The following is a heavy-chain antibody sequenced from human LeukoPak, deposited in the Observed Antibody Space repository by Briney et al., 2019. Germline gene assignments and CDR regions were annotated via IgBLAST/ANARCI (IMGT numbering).Heavy chain of an antibody. Sequence: GGSLRLSCAASGFTFSSYAMSWVRQPPGKGLERVSAISGSGGSTYYPDPAKGRCTISRNNSKNTLYLQMNSLRAEDKAVYYCAKDLGDILTGPEYYFDYWGQGTLVTVSS. CDR3: AKDLGDILTGPEYYFDY. CDR2: ISGSGGST. J-gene: IGHJ4*02. D-gene: IGHD3-9*01. V-gene: IGHV3-23*01. CDR1: GFTFSSYA.